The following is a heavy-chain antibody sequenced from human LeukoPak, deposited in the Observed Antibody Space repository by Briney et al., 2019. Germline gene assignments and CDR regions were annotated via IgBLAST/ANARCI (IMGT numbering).Heavy chain of an antibody. CDR1: GFTFHDHG. CDR3: AREEGPYFDC. J-gene: IGHJ4*02. CDR2: LNWNGDNT. V-gene: IGHV3-20*04. Sequence: PGGSLRLSCAASGFTFHDHGMSWVRQAPGKGLEWVSALNWNGDNTGYADSVKGRFTISRDNAKKSLYLQMNSLTAEDTAFYYCAREEGPYFDCWGQGTLVTASS.